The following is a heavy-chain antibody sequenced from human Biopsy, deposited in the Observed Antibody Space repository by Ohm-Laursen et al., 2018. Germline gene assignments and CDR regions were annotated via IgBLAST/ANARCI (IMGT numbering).Heavy chain of an antibody. V-gene: IGHV4-39*01. CDR2: IFYRGST. CDR3: ARDYDTSGYYYVS. D-gene: IGHD3-22*01. CDR1: GGSISNNNYY. Sequence: SETLSLTCTVSGGSISNNNYYWGWIHQPPGKGLEWIGSIFYRGSTHYKPSLKSRVNISVDTSKDQFSLKLNSVTAADTAVYYCARDYDTSGYYYVSWGQGNLVTVSS. J-gene: IGHJ5*02.